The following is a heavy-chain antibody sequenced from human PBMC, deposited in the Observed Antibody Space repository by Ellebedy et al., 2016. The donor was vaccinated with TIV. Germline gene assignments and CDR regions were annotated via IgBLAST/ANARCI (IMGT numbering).Heavy chain of an antibody. Sequence: ASVKVSCKTSGYVFTAYYIHWVRQAPGQGLEWMGWINPDSGGTNLPQKCQGRVTMTRDTSVNTAYMELSRLQSDDTAVYYCARVLRATSGIDVWGQGTTVTVS. D-gene: IGHD4/OR15-4a*01. CDR3: ARVLRATSGIDV. CDR2: INPDSGGT. CDR1: GYVFTAYY. J-gene: IGHJ6*02. V-gene: IGHV1-2*02.